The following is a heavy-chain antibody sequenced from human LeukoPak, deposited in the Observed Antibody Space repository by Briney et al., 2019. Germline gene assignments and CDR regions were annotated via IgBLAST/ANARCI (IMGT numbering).Heavy chain of an antibody. J-gene: IGHJ4*02. D-gene: IGHD6-13*01. Sequence: GGSLRLFCAASGFTFSSYAMHWVRQAPGKGLEWVAVISYDGSNKYYADSVKGRFTISRDNSKNTLYLQMNSLRAEDTAVYYCARDLFSSIAAAGTLDYWGQGTLVTVSS. CDR3: ARDLFSSIAAAGTLDY. CDR1: GFTFSSYA. CDR2: ISYDGSNK. V-gene: IGHV3-30-3*01.